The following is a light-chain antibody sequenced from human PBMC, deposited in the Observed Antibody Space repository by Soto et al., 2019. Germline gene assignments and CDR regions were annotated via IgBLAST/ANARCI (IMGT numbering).Light chain of an antibody. V-gene: IGKV1-39*01. CDR2: AAS. CDR1: QAIKNY. Sequence: DIQVTQSPSSLSASVGDRVTITCRASQAIKNYLNWYQRKPGTAPRLLIYAASNLHSGVPSTFSASGSGTDFALNISSLQADDFGTYYCQQGFSLPWTFGQGTKVEVK. J-gene: IGKJ1*01. CDR3: QQGFSLPWT.